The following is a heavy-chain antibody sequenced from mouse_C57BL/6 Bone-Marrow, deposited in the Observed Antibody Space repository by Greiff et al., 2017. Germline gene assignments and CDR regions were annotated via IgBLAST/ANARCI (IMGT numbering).Heavy chain of an antibody. CDR1: GFTFNTYA. D-gene: IGHD4-1*01. CDR2: IRSKSSNYET. CDR3: VRGLAWFAY. Sequence: EVKLVESGGGLVQPKGSLKLSCAASGFTFNTYAMHWVRQAPGKGLEWVARIRSKSSNYETYYAYSGKDRFTISRDTSKSMLYLQMNNLKTEDSAMYYCVRGLAWFAYWGQGTLVTVSA. J-gene: IGHJ3*01. V-gene: IGHV10-3*01.